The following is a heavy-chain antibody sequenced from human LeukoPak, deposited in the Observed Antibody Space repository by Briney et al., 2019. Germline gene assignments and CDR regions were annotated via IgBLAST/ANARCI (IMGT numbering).Heavy chain of an antibody. V-gene: IGHV1-18*01. CDR3: ARVIYGDYGDDVYEI. D-gene: IGHD4-17*01. CDR1: GYTFTTYG. CDR2: ISAYNGNT. J-gene: IGHJ3*02. Sequence: ASVKVSCKASGYTFTTYGIVWVRQAPGQGLEWMGWISAYNGNTNYAQKLQGRFTMTTGTSTSTAYMELNSLRSDDTAVYYCARVIYGDYGDDVYEIWGQGTMVTVSS.